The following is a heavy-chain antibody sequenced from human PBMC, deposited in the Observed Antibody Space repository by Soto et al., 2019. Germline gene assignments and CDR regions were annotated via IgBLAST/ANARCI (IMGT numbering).Heavy chain of an antibody. V-gene: IGHV2-5*01. J-gene: IGHJ4*02. Sequence: QITLKESGPPLVKPTQTLTLTCTFSGFSLTASGEGVAWIRQPPGKALEWLALIFWNGDKFYSSSLRSRLTITKDTSKNQVVLTMTNMDPADAATYYWARRIIGPATPPIDYWGQGTLVTVSS. CDR2: IFWNGDK. CDR3: ARRIIGPATPPIDY. CDR1: GFSLTASGEG. D-gene: IGHD2-15*01.